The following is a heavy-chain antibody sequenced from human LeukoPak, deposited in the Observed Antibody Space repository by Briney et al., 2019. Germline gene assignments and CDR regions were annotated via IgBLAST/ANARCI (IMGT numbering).Heavy chain of an antibody. CDR3: ARGLGAFDI. D-gene: IGHD2-21*01. CDR2: IYYSGST. CDR1: GGSISSSSYY. V-gene: IGHV4-39*01. Sequence: SETLSLTCTVSGGSISSSSYYWGWIREPPGKGLEWIGSIYYSGSTYYNPSLKSRVTISVDTSKNQLSLKLSSVTTADTAVYYCARGLGAFDIGGQGKMVPVSS. J-gene: IGHJ3*02.